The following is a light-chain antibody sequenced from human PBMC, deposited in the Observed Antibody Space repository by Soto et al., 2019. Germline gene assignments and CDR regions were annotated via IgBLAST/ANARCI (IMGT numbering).Light chain of an antibody. J-gene: IGLJ1*01. CDR2: EVT. Sequence: QSVLTQPASVSGSPGQSIAISCTGTSSDVGSYDLVSWYQQHPGKAPKLMIYEVTKRPSGVSSRFSGSKSGNTASLTISGLQAEDDADYYCCSSAGGGTYVFGTGTKVT. CDR1: SSDVGSYDL. V-gene: IGLV2-23*02. CDR3: CSSAGGGTYV.